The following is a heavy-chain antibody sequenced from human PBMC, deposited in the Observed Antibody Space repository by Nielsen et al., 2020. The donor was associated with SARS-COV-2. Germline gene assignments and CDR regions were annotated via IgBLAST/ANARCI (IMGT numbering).Heavy chain of an antibody. V-gene: IGHV3-30-3*01. CDR2: ISYDGSNK. Sequence: GESLKISCAASGFTFSSYAMHWVRQAPGKGLEWVAVISYDGSNKYYADSVKGRFTISRDNSKNTLYLQMNSLRAEDTAVYYCARGGFVDTAMVATDYWGQGTLVTVSS. D-gene: IGHD5-18*01. CDR1: GFTFSSYA. J-gene: IGHJ4*02. CDR3: ARGGFVDTAMVATDY.